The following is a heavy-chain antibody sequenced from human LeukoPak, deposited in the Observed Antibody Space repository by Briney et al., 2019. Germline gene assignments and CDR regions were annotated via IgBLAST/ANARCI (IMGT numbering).Heavy chain of an antibody. CDR2: IRSSSSYI. J-gene: IGHJ4*02. CDR3: ARDSPTYYYDSSGYYVPLDY. D-gene: IGHD3-22*01. Sequence: GGSLRLSCAASGFTFSSYSMNWVRQAPGKGLEWVSSIRSSSSYIYYADSVKGRFTISRDNAKNSLYLQMNSLRAEDTAVYYCARDSPTYYYDSSGYYVPLDYWGQGTLVTVSS. CDR1: GFTFSSYS. V-gene: IGHV3-21*01.